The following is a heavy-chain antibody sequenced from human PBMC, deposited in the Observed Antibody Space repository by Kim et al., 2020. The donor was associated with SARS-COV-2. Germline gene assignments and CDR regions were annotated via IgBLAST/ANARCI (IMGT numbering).Heavy chain of an antibody. D-gene: IGHD3-3*01. Sequence: GGSLRLSCAASGFTFSSYSMNWVRQAPGKGLEWVSSISSSSSYIYYADSVKGRFTISRDNAKNSLYLQMNSLRAEDTAVYYCARDYYDFWSGYATYYYYYGMDVWGQGTTVTVSS. V-gene: IGHV3-21*01. J-gene: IGHJ6*02. CDR3: ARDYYDFWSGYATYYYYYGMDV. CDR2: ISSSSSYI. CDR1: GFTFSSYS.